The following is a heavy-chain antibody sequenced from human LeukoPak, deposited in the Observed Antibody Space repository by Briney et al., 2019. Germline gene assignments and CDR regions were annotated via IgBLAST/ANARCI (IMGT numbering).Heavy chain of an antibody. D-gene: IGHD2-8*01. J-gene: IGHJ4*02. V-gene: IGHV3-30*04. CDR3: ARSNIVLMVYAIPPDY. CDR1: GFTFSSYA. Sequence: GESLRLSCAASGFTFSSYAMHWVRQAPGKGLEWVAVISYDGSNKYYADSVKGRFTISRDNSKNTLYLQMNSLRAEDTAVYYCARSNIVLMVYAIPPDYWGQGTLVTVSS. CDR2: ISYDGSNK.